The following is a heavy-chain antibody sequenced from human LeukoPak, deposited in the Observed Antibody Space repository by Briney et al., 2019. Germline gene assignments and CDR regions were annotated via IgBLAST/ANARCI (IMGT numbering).Heavy chain of an antibody. D-gene: IGHD1-26*01. Sequence: SETLSLTCTVSGGSISSGGYYWSWIRQHPGKGLEWIGYIYYSGSTYYNPSLKSRVTISVDTSKNQFSLKLSSVTAADTAVYYCAREYGATTAFGIWGQGTMVTVSS. J-gene: IGHJ3*02. V-gene: IGHV4-31*03. CDR1: GGSISSGGYY. CDR3: AREYGATTAFGI. CDR2: IYYSGST.